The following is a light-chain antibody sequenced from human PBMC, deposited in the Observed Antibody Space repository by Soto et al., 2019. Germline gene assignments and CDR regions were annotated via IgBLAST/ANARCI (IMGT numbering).Light chain of an antibody. CDR1: QTVSRN. CDR2: DIS. V-gene: IGKV3-15*01. Sequence: EVVMTQSPATLSVSPGERATLSCRASQTVSRNLAWYQQRPGQAPRLLIYDISNRATGVPARFSGSGSETEFTLTIRSLQSEDSAVYYCQQYSNWPPFTFGQGTRLEI. CDR3: QQYSNWPPFT. J-gene: IGKJ5*01.